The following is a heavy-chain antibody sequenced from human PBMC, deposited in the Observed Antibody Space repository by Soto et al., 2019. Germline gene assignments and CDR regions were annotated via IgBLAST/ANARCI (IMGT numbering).Heavy chain of an antibody. J-gene: IGHJ5*02. Sequence: SETLSLTCAVYGGSFGGYYRSWIRQPPGKGLEWIGEINHSGGTNYNPSLKSRVTISVDTSKNQFSLKLSSVTAADTAVYYCAREGTDTNWFDPWGQGTLVTVSS. D-gene: IGHD1-1*01. CDR1: GGSFGGYY. CDR2: INHSGGT. CDR3: AREGTDTNWFDP. V-gene: IGHV4-34*01.